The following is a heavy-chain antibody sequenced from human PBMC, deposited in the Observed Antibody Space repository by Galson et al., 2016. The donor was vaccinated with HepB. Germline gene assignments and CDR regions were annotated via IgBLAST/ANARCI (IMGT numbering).Heavy chain of an antibody. V-gene: IGHV4-59*12. CDR2: TYNSGKT. J-gene: IGHJ4*01. D-gene: IGHD5-12*01. CDR3: AKAPRLTRYFEF. CDR1: GDSIGRYY. Sequence: TLSLTCNVSGDSIGRYYWSWIRQPPGKGLEWIGYTYNSGKTLYTPSLKSRVTISVDTSKNQFSLKLTSVTAADTAVYFCAKAPRLTRYFEFWGHGILVTVSS.